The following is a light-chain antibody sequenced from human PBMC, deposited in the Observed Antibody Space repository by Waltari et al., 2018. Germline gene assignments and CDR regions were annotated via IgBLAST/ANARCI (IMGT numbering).Light chain of an antibody. J-gene: IGKJ1*01. CDR1: QSVRTN. Sequence: EVVMTQSPATLSVSPGEGATVSCRASQSVRTNVAWYQQTPGQAPRLLIYGASTRATGIPDRFSGSGSGTEFILTISSLQSEDFAVYYCQQYNNWPPWTFGKGTKVEIK. V-gene: IGKV3-15*01. CDR2: GAS. CDR3: QQYNNWPPWT.